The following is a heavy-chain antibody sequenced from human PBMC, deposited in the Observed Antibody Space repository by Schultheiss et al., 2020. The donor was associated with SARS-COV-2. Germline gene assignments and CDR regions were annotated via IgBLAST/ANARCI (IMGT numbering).Heavy chain of an antibody. Sequence: GGSLRLSCAASGFTFSSYWMSWVRQAPGKGLVWVSSISSSSSYIYYADSVKGRFTISRDNSKNTLYLQMNSLRAEDTAVYYCAKDVDTVTTDYFDYWGQGTLVTVSS. V-gene: IGHV3-21*04. CDR3: AKDVDTVTTDYFDY. D-gene: IGHD4-11*01. CDR2: ISSSSSYI. CDR1: GFTFSSYW. J-gene: IGHJ4*02.